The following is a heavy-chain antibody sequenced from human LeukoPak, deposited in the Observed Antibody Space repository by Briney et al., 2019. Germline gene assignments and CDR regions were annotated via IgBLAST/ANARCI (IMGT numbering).Heavy chain of an antibody. D-gene: IGHD3-22*01. CDR2: INHSGST. V-gene: IGHV4-34*01. J-gene: IGHJ4*02. Sequence: PSETLSLTCAVYGGSFSGYYWSWIRQPPGKGLEWIGEINHSGSTNYNPSLKSRVTISVDTSKNQFSLKLSSVTAADTAVYYCATRRPKYYYDSSGYYHHTGYFDYWGQGTLVTVSS. CDR1: GGSFSGYY. CDR3: ATRRPKYYYDSSGYYHHTGYFDY.